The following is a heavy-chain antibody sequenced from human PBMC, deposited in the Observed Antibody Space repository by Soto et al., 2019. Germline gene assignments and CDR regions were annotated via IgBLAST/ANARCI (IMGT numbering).Heavy chain of an antibody. D-gene: IGHD6-13*01. Sequence: QVQLVESGGGVVQPGRSLRLSCAASGFTFSSYGMHWVRQAPGKGLEWVAVISYDGSNKYYADSVKGRFTISRDNSKNTLYLQMNSLRGEDTAVYYCVGSYSSSWDYYYGMDVWGQGTTVPVSS. CDR1: GFTFSSYG. CDR2: ISYDGSNK. J-gene: IGHJ6*02. CDR3: VGSYSSSWDYYYGMDV. V-gene: IGHV3-30*03.